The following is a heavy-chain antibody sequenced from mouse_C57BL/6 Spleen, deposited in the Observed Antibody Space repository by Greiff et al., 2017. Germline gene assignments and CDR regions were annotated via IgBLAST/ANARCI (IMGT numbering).Heavy chain of an antibody. CDR1: GYTFTDYY. D-gene: IGHD2-3*01. CDR2: INPNNGGT. J-gene: IGHJ2*01. V-gene: IGHV1-26*01. CDR3: ARRRGWLLYEC. Sequence: EVQLQQSGPELVKPGASVKISCKASGYTFTDYYMNWVKQSHGQSLEWIGDINPNNGGTSYNQKFKGKATLTVDKSSSTAYMELRSLTSEDSAVYYCARRRGWLLYECWGQGTTLSVAS.